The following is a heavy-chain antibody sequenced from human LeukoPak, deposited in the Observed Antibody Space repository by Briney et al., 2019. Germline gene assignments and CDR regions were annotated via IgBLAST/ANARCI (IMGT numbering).Heavy chain of an antibody. D-gene: IGHD2-15*01. CDR2: INPNSGGT. Sequence: ASVKVSCKASGYTFIGSYMHWVRQAPGQGLEWMGINPNSGGTNYAQKFQGWVTMTRDTSISTASMELSRLRSDDTAIYYCAREFQGYCSGGSCSYAFDIWGQGTMVTVSS. CDR1: GYTFIGSY. CDR3: AREFQGYCSGGSCSYAFDI. V-gene: IGHV1-2*04. J-gene: IGHJ3*02.